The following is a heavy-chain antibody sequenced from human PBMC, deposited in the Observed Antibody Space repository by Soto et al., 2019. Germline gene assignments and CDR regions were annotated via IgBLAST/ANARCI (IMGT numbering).Heavy chain of an antibody. Sequence: GESLKISCKGSGYSFTSYWIGWVRQMPGKGLEWMGIIYPGDSDTRYSPSFQGQVTISADKSISTAYLQWSSLKASDTAMYYCASFLREICAPGSGGSCYRGGGAFDIWGQGTMVTVSS. J-gene: IGHJ3*02. CDR1: GYSFTSYW. CDR3: ASFLREICAPGSGGSCYRGGGAFDI. CDR2: IYPGDSDT. D-gene: IGHD2-15*01. V-gene: IGHV5-51*01.